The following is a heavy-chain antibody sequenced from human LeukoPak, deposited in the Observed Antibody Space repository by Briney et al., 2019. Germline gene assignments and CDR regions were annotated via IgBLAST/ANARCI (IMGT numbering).Heavy chain of an antibody. CDR3: AKKHLSGSRGYFDY. D-gene: IGHD1-26*01. CDR1: GFTFSSYE. CDR2: ISSAGGST. Sequence: GGSLRLSCAASGFTFSSYEMNWVRQAPGKGLEWVSYISSAGGSTYYADSVKGRFTISRDNSKNTLYLQMNSLRAEDTAVYYCAKKHLSGSRGYFDYWGQGTLVTVSS. J-gene: IGHJ4*02. V-gene: IGHV3-23*01.